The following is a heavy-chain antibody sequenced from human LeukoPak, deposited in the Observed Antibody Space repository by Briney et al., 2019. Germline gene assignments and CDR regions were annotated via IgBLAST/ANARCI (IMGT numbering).Heavy chain of an antibody. V-gene: IGHV3-23*01. D-gene: IGHD6-19*01. CDR3: AIDPYSSGWRGGDYFDY. CDR1: GITVTSDY. J-gene: IGHJ4*02. Sequence: QSGGSLRLSCAASGITVTSDYMSWVRQAPGKGLEWVSSIGAGGGGGSTVYADSVKGRFAISRDNSKNTLFLQMNNLRAEDTAVYYCAIDPYSSGWRGGDYFDYWGQGTLVTVSS. CDR2: IGAGGGGGST.